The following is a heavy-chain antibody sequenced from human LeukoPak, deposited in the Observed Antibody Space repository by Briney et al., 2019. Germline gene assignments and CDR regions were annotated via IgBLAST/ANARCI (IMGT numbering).Heavy chain of an antibody. J-gene: IGHJ5*02. CDR3: ARGPGYSYAYNWFDP. D-gene: IGHD5-18*01. V-gene: IGHV1-69*13. CDR1: GGTFSSYA. CDR2: IIPIFGTA. Sequence: ASVKVSCKASGGTFSSYAISWVRQTPGQGLEWMGGIIPIFGTANYAQKFQGRVTITADESTSTAYMELSSLRSEDTAVYYCARGPGYSYAYNWFDPWGQGTLVTVSS.